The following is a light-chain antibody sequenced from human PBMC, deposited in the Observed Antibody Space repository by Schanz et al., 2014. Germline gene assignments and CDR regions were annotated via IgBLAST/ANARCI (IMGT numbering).Light chain of an antibody. CDR3: SSYRTVSTRV. CDR1: SSDVGGYNR. J-gene: IGLJ3*02. CDR2: EVS. Sequence: QSALTQPASVSGSPGQSITISCTGTSSDVGGYNRVSWYQQPPGTAPKLMIYEVSNRPSGVPDRFSGSKSGNTASLTISGLQGEDEADYYCSSYRTVSTRVFGGGTKLTVL. V-gene: IGLV2-18*02.